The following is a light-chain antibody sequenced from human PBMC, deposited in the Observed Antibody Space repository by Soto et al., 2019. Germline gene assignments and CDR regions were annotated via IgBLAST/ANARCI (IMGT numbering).Light chain of an antibody. J-gene: IGKJ5*01. Sequence: DIQMTQSPSTLSGSVGDRVTITCRASQTISSWLAWYQQKPGKAPKLLIYKASTLKSGVPSRFSGSGSGTEFTLTISSLQPDDFATYYCQQANTLPTFGQGTRLEIK. V-gene: IGKV1-5*03. CDR2: KAS. CDR3: QQANTLPT. CDR1: QTISSW.